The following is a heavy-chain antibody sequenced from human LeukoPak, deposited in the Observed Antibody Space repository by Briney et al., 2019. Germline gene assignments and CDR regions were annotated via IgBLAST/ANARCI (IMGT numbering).Heavy chain of an antibody. CDR3: ARAHYYGSGSYYSREHDAFDI. J-gene: IGHJ3*02. V-gene: IGHV3-11*01. CDR1: RFTFSDYY. D-gene: IGHD3-10*01. CDR2: ISSGGTTM. Sequence: GGALRLSCAASRFTFSDYYMTWIRQAPGKGLEWVSYISSGGTTMYYADSVKGRFTISRDNAKNSLYLQMNRLRAEETAVYYCARAHYYGSGSYYSREHDAFDIWGQGTVVTVSS.